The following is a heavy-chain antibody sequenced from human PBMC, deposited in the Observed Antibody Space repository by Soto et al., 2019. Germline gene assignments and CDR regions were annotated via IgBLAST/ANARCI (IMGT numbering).Heavy chain of an antibody. CDR1: GGSFSGYY. D-gene: IGHD4-17*01. CDR2: INHSGST. J-gene: IGHJ4*02. Sequence: SETLSLTCAVYGGSFSGYYWSWIRQPPGKGLEWIGEINHSGSTNYNPSLKSRVTISVDKSISTAYLQWNSLKASDTAMYYCARNDYGGNSVDYWGQGTQVTVSS. V-gene: IGHV4-34*01. CDR3: ARNDYGGNSVDY.